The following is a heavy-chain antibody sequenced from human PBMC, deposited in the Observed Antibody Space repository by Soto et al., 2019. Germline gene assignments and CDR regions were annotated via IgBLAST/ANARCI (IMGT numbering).Heavy chain of an antibody. Sequence: GGSLRLSCAASGFTFSSYSMNWVRQAPGKGLEWVSSISSSSSYIYYADSVKGRFTISRDNAENSLYLQMNSLRADDTAVYYCARAVAGTSFDYWGQGTLVTVSS. CDR2: ISSSSSYI. CDR3: ARAVAGTSFDY. CDR1: GFTFSSYS. V-gene: IGHV3-21*01. D-gene: IGHD6-19*01. J-gene: IGHJ4*02.